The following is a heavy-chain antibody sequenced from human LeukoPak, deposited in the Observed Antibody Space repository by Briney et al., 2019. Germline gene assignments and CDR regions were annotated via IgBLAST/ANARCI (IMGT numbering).Heavy chain of an antibody. J-gene: IGHJ4*02. Sequence: PGGSLRLSCAASGFTFSSYWMNWVRQAPGKGLVWVSRIASDGSSTTYADSVKGRFSISRDNAKNTLYLQMNSLRVEDTAVYYCARVATVTTPDFDYWGQGTLVTVSS. CDR3: ARVATVTTPDFDY. V-gene: IGHV3-74*01. D-gene: IGHD4-17*01. CDR1: GFTFSSYW. CDR2: IASDGSST.